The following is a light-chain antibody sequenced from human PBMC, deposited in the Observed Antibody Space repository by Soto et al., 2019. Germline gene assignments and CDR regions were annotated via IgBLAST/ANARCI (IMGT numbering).Light chain of an antibody. J-gene: IGKJ5*01. V-gene: IGKV1-5*01. CDR3: QKAASFPIT. CDR2: DVS. Sequence: DVQITQSPSTLSASVGDRVTITCRASQSINNLLAWYQQKPGKAPKFLIYDVSTLESGVPSRFSGSGSGTEFTLTISSLQPEDFATYYCQKAASFPITFGQGKRLEIK. CDR1: QSINNL.